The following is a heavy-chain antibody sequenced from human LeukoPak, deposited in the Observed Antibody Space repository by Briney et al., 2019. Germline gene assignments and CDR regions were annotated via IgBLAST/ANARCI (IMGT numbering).Heavy chain of an antibody. D-gene: IGHD6-25*01. Sequence: GGSLRLSCVASGFTFSNYDMNWVRQAPGKGLEWVSFISSSSSYIYYADSVKGRFTISRDNAKKSLYLQMNSLRAEDTAVYYCARGLGFNDYWGQGTLVTVSS. CDR3: ARGLGFNDY. J-gene: IGHJ4*02. V-gene: IGHV3-21*04. CDR2: ISSSSSYI. CDR1: GFTFSNYD.